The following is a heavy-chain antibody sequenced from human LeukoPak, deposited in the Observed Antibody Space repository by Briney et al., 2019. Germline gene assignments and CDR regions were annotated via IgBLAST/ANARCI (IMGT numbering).Heavy chain of an antibody. CDR2: INHSGST. CDR1: GGSFSGYY. J-gene: IGHJ4*02. CDR3: ARGSGRSSLYYFDY. V-gene: IGHV4-34*01. D-gene: IGHD6-6*01. Sequence: PSETLSLTCAVYGGSFSGYYWSWIRQPPGKGLEWIGKINHSGSTNYNPSLKSRVTISVDTSKNQFSLKLSSVTAADTAVYYCARGSGRSSLYYFDYWGQGTLVTVSS.